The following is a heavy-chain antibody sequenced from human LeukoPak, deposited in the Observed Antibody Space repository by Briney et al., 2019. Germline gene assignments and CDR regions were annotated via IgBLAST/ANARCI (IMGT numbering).Heavy chain of an antibody. V-gene: IGHV3-33*06. D-gene: IGHD3-22*01. CDR1: GFTFSSYG. Sequence: GRSLRLSCAASGFTFSSYGMHWVRQAPGKGLEWVAVIWYDGSNKYYADSVKGRFTISRDNSKNTLYLQMNSLRAEDTAVYYCAKDGGLHYYDSSGYYDFWGQGTLVTASS. J-gene: IGHJ4*02. CDR3: AKDGGLHYYDSSGYYDF. CDR2: IWYDGSNK.